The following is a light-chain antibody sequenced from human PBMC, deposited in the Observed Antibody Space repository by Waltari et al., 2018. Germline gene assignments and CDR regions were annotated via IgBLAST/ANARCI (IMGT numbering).Light chain of an antibody. J-gene: IGKJ2*01. CDR2: GAY. CDR3: QQYNNWPPMYT. Sequence: EIVMTQSPATLSVSPGERATLSCRASQSVSSNLAWYQQKPGQAPRLLIYGAYPRATGIPARFSGSGSGTEFTLTISSLQSEDFAVYYCQQYNNWPPMYTFGQGTKLEIK. V-gene: IGKV3-15*01. CDR1: QSVSSN.